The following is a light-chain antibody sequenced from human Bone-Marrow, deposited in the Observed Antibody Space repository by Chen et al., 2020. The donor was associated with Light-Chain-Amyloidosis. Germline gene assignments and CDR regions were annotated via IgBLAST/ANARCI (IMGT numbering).Light chain of an antibody. CDR3: QQYYGDPLT. V-gene: IGKV4-1*01. CDR1: QSLLPSSNNKNY. Sequence: DIVMNQSPDSLAVSLGAGATINCKSSQSLLPSSNNKNYLAWYQQKPGQPLKLLISWASIRESGVPDRFSGSGSGTDFTLTISSLQAEDVAVYYCQQYYGDPLTFGQGTKVEIK. J-gene: IGKJ1*01. CDR2: WAS.